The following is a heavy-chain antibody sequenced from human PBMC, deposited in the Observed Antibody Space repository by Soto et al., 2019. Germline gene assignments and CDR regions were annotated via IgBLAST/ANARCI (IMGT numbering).Heavy chain of an antibody. CDR2: INAGNGNT. CDR1: GYTFTSYA. D-gene: IGHD6-13*01. Sequence: GASVKVSCKASGYTFTSYAMHWVRQAPGQRLEWMGWINAGNGNTKYSQKFQGRVTITRDTSASTAYMELSSLRSEDTALYYCARAPTGYSSSWPLDYWGQGTLVTVSS. V-gene: IGHV1-3*01. J-gene: IGHJ4*02. CDR3: ARAPTGYSSSWPLDY.